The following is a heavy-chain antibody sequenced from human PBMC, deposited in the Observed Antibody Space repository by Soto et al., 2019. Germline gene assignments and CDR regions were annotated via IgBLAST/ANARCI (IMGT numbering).Heavy chain of an antibody. V-gene: IGHV1-18*01. D-gene: IGHD6-6*01. CDR3: ARVGIAARRANYYYYYGMDV. Sequence: ASVKVSCKASGYTFTSYGISWVRQAPGQGLEWMGWISAYNGNTNYAQKLQGRVTMTTDTSTSTAYMELRSLRSDDTAVYYCARVGIAARRANYYYYYGMDVWGQGTTVTVSS. J-gene: IGHJ6*02. CDR2: ISAYNGNT. CDR1: GYTFTSYG.